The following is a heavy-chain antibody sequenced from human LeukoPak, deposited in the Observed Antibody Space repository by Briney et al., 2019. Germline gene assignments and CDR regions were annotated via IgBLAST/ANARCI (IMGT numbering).Heavy chain of an antibody. CDR1: GGSISSYY. Sequence: PSETLSLTCTVSGGSISSYYWSWLRQPAGKGLEWIGRIYTNGSTNYNPSLKSRVTMSVDTSKNQFSLKLSSVTAADTAVYYCARGTIIAGPDYWGQGTLVTVSS. V-gene: IGHV4-4*07. CDR2: IYTNGST. D-gene: IGHD3-22*01. CDR3: ARGTIIAGPDY. J-gene: IGHJ4*02.